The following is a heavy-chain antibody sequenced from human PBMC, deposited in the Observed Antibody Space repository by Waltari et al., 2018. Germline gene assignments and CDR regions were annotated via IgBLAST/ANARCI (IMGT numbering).Heavy chain of an antibody. CDR1: GFTFSIYP. J-gene: IGHJ6*02. Sequence: EVQLLESGGGLVQPGGSLRLSCAASGFTFSIYPMSWFRQAPGKGLEWVSAISGRGGRTYYADSVKGRFTISRDNSKNTLYLQMNSLRAEDTAVYYCASQSRYYYYYYGMDVWGQGTTVTVSS. CDR3: ASQSRYYYYYYGMDV. V-gene: IGHV3-23*01. CDR2: ISGRGGRT.